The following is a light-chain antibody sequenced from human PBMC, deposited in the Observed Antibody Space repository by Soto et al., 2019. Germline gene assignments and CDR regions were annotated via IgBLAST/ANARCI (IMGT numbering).Light chain of an antibody. Sequence: QSVLTQPASVSGSPGQSITISCTGTTSDFGFYNYVSWYQHHPGKAPKLLIYEVTNRHSGVSNRFPGSKSGNTASLTISGLQAEDEADYYCSSYTTSTDYVLGNGTKVT. CDR1: TSDFGFYNY. CDR2: EVT. V-gene: IGLV2-14*01. J-gene: IGLJ1*01. CDR3: SSYTTSTDYV.